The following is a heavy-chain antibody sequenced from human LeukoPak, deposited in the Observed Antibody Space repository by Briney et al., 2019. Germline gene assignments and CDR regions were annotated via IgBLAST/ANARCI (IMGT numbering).Heavy chain of an antibody. Sequence: PGGSLRLSCAASGFTFSSYNMNWVRQAPGEGLEWVSSISISGTYVYYADSVKGRFTISRDDAQNSLYLQMNSLRAEDTAVYYCAKDRSLYDSSGYFAHDAFDIWGQGTMVTVSS. CDR1: GFTFSSYN. CDR2: ISISGTYV. V-gene: IGHV3-21*04. D-gene: IGHD3-22*01. J-gene: IGHJ3*02. CDR3: AKDRSLYDSSGYFAHDAFDI.